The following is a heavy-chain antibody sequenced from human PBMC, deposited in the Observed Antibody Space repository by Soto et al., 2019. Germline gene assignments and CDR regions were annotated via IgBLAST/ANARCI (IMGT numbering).Heavy chain of an antibody. V-gene: IGHV1-18*01. CDR1: GYTFTSYG. CDR2: ISAYNGKT. CDR3: ARARIMITFGGVIVTVYWFDP. J-gene: IGHJ5*02. Sequence: QVQLVQSGAEVKKPGASVKVSCKASGYTFTSYGISWVRQAPGQGLERMGWISAYNGKTNYAQKLQGRVTMTTDTSTSTAYMELRSLRSDDTAVYYCARARIMITFGGVIVTVYWFDPWGQGTLVTVSS. D-gene: IGHD3-16*02.